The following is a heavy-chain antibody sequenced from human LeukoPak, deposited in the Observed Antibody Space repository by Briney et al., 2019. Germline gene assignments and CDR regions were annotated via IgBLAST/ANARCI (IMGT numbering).Heavy chain of an antibody. J-gene: IGHJ5*02. D-gene: IGHD2-15*01. CDR2: IYTSGST. CDR1: GGSFSGYY. CDR3: ARESRYCSGGSCYNWFDP. V-gene: IGHV4-4*07. Sequence: MPSETLSLTCAVYGGSFSGYYWSWIRQPAGKGLEWIGRIYTSGSTNYNPSLKSRVTISVDTSKNQFSLKLSSVTAADTAVYYCARESRYCSGGSCYNWFDPWGQGTLVTVSS.